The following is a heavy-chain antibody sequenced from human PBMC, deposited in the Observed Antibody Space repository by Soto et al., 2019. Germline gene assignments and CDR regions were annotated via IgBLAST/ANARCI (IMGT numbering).Heavy chain of an antibody. CDR2: IYHSGST. J-gene: IGHJ4*02. Sequence: SETLSLTCTVSGGSINSGDYYWSWIRQPPGKGLEWIGYIYHSGSTYYNPSLKSRVTISVDRSKNQFSLKLSSVTAADTAVYYCAAGGGLPRYYWGQGTLVTVSS. CDR1: GGSINSGDYY. CDR3: AAGGGLPRYY. D-gene: IGHD5-12*01. V-gene: IGHV4-30-2*01.